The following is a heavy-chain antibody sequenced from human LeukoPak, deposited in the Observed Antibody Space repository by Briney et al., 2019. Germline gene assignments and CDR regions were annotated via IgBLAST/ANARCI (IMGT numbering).Heavy chain of an antibody. D-gene: IGHD6-19*01. CDR1: GGSISSYY. Sequence: SETLSLTCTVSGGSISSYYWSWIRQPPGKGLEWIGYIYYSGSTNYNPSLKSRVTISVDTSKNQFSLKLNSVTAADTAVYYCARRGYSSGSYYFDYWGQGTRVTVSS. J-gene: IGHJ4*02. V-gene: IGHV4-59*08. CDR3: ARRGYSSGSYYFDY. CDR2: IYYSGST.